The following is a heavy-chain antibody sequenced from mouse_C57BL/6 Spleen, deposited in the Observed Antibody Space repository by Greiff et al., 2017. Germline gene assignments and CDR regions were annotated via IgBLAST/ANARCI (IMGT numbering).Heavy chain of an antibody. Sequence: QVQLQQPGAELVRPGSSVKLSCKASGYTFTSYWMHWVKQRPIQGLEWIGNIDPSDSETHYNQKFKDKATLTVDKSSSTAYMQLSSLTSEDSAVYYCARGGITTVVDYFDYWGQGTTLTVSS. V-gene: IGHV1-52*01. CDR3: ARGGITTVVDYFDY. CDR2: IDPSDSET. D-gene: IGHD1-1*01. J-gene: IGHJ2*01. CDR1: GYTFTSYW.